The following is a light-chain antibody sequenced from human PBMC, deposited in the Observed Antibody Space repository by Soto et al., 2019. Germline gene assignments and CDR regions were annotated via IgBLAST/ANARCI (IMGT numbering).Light chain of an antibody. CDR2: SVS. CDR3: QQGYSSAIT. J-gene: IGKJ5*01. V-gene: IGKV1-39*01. Sequence: ILMTQSPSSLSASVGDRVTITCRASQSVGKHLNWYQQKPGKAPKFLIYSVSSLQSGVPSRFSGSGSGTDFTLTINSLQPEDFATYFCQQGYSSAITFGQGTRLEI. CDR1: QSVGKH.